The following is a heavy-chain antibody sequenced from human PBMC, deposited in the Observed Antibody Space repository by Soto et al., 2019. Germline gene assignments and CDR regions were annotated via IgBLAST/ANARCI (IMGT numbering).Heavy chain of an antibody. J-gene: IGHJ5*02. V-gene: IGHV4-4*07. Sequence: EPLSLTCTVSGGSISSYYWSWIRQPAGKGLEWIGRIYTSGSTNYNPSLKSRVTMSVDTSKNQFSMKLSSVTAADTAVYYCARVLLYNWFDRWGQGTLVTVSS. CDR3: ARVLLYNWFDR. CDR1: GGSISSYY. CDR2: IYTSGST. D-gene: IGHD3-10*01.